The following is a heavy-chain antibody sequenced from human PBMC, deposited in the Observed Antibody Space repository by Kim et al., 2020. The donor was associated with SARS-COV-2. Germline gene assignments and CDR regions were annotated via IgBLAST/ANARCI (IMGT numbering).Heavy chain of an antibody. J-gene: IGHJ4*02. D-gene: IGHD1-26*01. CDR3: AKGKGATDYYFDY. V-gene: IGHV3-9*01. Sequence: YADSVKGRFTISRDNAKNSLYLQMNSLRAEDTALYYCAKGKGATDYYFDYWGQGTLVTVSS.